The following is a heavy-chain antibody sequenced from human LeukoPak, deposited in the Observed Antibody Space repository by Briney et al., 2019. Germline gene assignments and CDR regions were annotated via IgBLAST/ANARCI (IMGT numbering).Heavy chain of an antibody. CDR1: GFTVSRRA. Sequence: GRSLRPSCAASGFTVSRRAMSWVRQAPGKGLEWLASITNNGGKTYYADSVKGRFIISRDESQNTVELTMSSLRVEDTALYYCAKDHPSDGWPAFESWGPGVLVTVSS. CDR3: AKDHPSDGWPAFES. V-gene: IGHV3-23*01. CDR2: ITNNGGKT. J-gene: IGHJ4*02. D-gene: IGHD2-15*01.